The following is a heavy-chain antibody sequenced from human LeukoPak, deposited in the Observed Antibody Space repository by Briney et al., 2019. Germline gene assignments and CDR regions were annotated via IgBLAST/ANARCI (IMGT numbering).Heavy chain of an antibody. CDR3: ARLRDSTGYHFDY. V-gene: IGHV4-59*01. J-gene: IGHJ4*02. CDR2: IYHSGST. D-gene: IGHD3-22*01. CDR1: GGSISNYY. Sequence: SETLSLTCTASGGSISNYYWNWIRQPPGKGLEWIGGIYHSGSTNYNPSLKSRVTMSVDTSKKQLSLNLRSVTAADTAVYYCARLRDSTGYHFDYWGQGTLVTVSS.